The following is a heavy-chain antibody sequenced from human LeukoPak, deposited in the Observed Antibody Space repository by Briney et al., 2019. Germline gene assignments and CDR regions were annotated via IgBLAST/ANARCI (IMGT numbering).Heavy chain of an antibody. CDR1: GFTFSSYS. V-gene: IGHV3-21*04. Sequence: PGGSLRLSCAASGFTFSSYSMNWVRQAPGKGLEWVSSISSSSSYIYYADSVKGRFTISRDNAKNSLYLQMNSLRAEDTAVYYCAKAPNTNVDTALIRDIWGQGTLVTVSS. CDR3: AKAPNTNVDTALIRDI. D-gene: IGHD5-18*01. CDR2: ISSSSSYI. J-gene: IGHJ4*02.